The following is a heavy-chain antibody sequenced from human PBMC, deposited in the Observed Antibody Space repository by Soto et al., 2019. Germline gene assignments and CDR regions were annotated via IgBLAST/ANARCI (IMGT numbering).Heavy chain of an antibody. V-gene: IGHV3-30-3*01. Sequence: GGALRGSCAAPGFTCSSYAMHWVRQAPGKGLEWVAVISYDGSNKYYADSVKGRFTISRDNSKNTLYLQMNSLRAEDTAVYYCARDQRITMVRGVINPMAPWGQGTLVIVS. D-gene: IGHD3-10*01. CDR3: ARDQRITMVRGVINPMAP. CDR1: GFTCSSYA. J-gene: IGHJ5*02. CDR2: ISYDGSNK.